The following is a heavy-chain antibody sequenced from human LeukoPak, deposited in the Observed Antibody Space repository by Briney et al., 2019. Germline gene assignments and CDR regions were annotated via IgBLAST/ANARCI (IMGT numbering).Heavy chain of an antibody. CDR2: IISDGSTT. CDR1: GFTFSSHW. D-gene: IGHD3-10*01. CDR3: ARGHVPGSDRHWDY. Sequence: VGSLRLSSAASGFTFSSHWMHWVRQAPGKGLVWVSRIISDGSTTNYADSVKGRSTISRDNAQNTLYLQMNSLRAEDTAVYYCARGHVPGSDRHWDYWGQGILVTVSS. V-gene: IGHV3-74*01. J-gene: IGHJ4*02.